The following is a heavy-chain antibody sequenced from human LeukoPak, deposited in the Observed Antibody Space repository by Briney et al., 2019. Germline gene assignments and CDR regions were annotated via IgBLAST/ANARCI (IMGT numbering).Heavy chain of an antibody. J-gene: IGHJ3*02. CDR2: IYSDGSST. Sequence: GGSLRLSCAASGFTFSNYWMHWVRQAPGKGLVWVSRIYSDGSSTSYADSVKGRFTISRDNAKNTLYLQMNSLRAEDTAVYYCARVRVNGGTHHAADAFDIWGQGTVVTVSS. V-gene: IGHV3-74*01. CDR3: ARVRVNGGTHHAADAFDI. D-gene: IGHD2-8*01. CDR1: GFTFSNYW.